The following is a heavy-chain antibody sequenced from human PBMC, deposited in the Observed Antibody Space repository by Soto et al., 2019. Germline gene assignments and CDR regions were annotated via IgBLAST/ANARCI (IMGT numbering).Heavy chain of an antibody. CDR1: GFTFSSYA. D-gene: IGHD6-13*01. Sequence: GGSLRLSCAASGFTFSSYAMSWVRQAPGKGLEWVSAISGGGNDRFYADSVRGRFTISRDNSRNTLYLHMNSLRAEDTAVHYCARSLFIASTDTETFDSWGQGTLVTVSS. V-gene: IGHV3-23*01. J-gene: IGHJ4*02. CDR2: ISGGGNDR. CDR3: ARSLFIASTDTETFDS.